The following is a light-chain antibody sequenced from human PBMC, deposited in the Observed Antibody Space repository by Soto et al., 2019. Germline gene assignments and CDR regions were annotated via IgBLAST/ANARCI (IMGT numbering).Light chain of an antibody. CDR3: QTWGTGIVV. Sequence: QLVLTQSPSASASLGASVKFTCTLSSGHSTYAIAWHQQQPEKGPRYLMKLNSDGSHSKGDGIPDRFSGSSSGAERYLTIXXXQSEXXADSYCQTWGTGIVVFGGGTKLTVL. CDR1: SGHSTYA. J-gene: IGLJ2*01. V-gene: IGLV4-69*01. CDR2: LNSDGSH.